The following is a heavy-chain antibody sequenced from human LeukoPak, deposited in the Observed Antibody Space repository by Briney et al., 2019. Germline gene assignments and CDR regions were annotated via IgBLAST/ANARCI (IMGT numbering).Heavy chain of an antibody. CDR1: GFTFRTYT. D-gene: IGHD3-10*01. CDR2: INRDGSTT. V-gene: IGHV3-74*03. Sequence: GGSLRLSCAASGFTFRTYTMNWVRQAPGKGLVWVSRINRDGSTTKYADSVKGRFTVSRDNAKNTLNLQMNSLRAEDTAVYYCARDKKSGESSEIDYWGQGTPVTVSS. CDR3: ARDKKSGESSEIDY. J-gene: IGHJ4*02.